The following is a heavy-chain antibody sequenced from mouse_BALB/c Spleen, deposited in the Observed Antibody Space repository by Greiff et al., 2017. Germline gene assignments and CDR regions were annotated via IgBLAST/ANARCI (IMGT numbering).Heavy chain of an antibody. Sequence: EVKLVESGGGLVQPGGSRKLSCAASGFTFSSFGMHWVRQAPEKGLEWVAYISSGSSTIYYADTVKGRFTISRDNPKNTLFLQMTSLRSEDTAMYYCARLGDYVGAMDYWGQGTSVTVSS. J-gene: IGHJ4*01. CDR1: GFTFSSFG. V-gene: IGHV5-17*02. CDR2: ISSGSSTI. CDR3: ARLGDYVGAMDY. D-gene: IGHD1-1*01.